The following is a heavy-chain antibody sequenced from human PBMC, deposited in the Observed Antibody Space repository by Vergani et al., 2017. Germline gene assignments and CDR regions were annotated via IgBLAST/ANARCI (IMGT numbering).Heavy chain of an antibody. Sequence: QVQLQESGPGLVKPSETLSLTCAVSGYSISSGYYWGWLRQPPGKGLEWIGSTYHSGSTYYNPSLKSRVTISVDPSKNQFSLQLSSVTAADTAVYYCARPGLYSSGWYYFDYWGQGTLVTVSS. D-gene: IGHD6-19*01. CDR1: GYSISSGYY. CDR3: ARPGLYSSGWYYFDY. V-gene: IGHV4-38-2*01. CDR2: TYHSGST. J-gene: IGHJ4*02.